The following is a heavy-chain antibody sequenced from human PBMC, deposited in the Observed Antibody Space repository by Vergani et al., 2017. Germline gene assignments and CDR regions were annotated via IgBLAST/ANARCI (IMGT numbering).Heavy chain of an antibody. D-gene: IGHD2-15*01. Sequence: QVQLVQSGAEVKKPGASVKVSCKASGYTFTSYDINWVRQATGQGLEWMGWMNPNSGNTGYAQKFQGRVTMTRNTSISTAYMELSSLRSEDTAVYYCATDSRKYCSGGSCYVYYYGMDVWGQGTTVTVSS. CDR3: ATDSRKYCSGGSCYVYYYGMDV. V-gene: IGHV1-8*01. CDR2: MNPNSGNT. CDR1: GYTFTSYD. J-gene: IGHJ6*02.